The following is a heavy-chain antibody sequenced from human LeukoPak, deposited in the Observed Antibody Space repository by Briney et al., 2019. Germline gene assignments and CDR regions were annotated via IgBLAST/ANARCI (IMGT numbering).Heavy chain of an antibody. D-gene: IGHD2-8*01. CDR2: IYPRGGST. Sequence: ASVKVSCKASGYTFTSYYMHWVRQAPGQGLEWMGTIYPRGGSTSYAQKFQGRLTMTRDMSTSTVYMDLSNLRSEDTALYYCARDNDFDYWGQGTLVTVSS. CDR1: GYTFTSYY. J-gene: IGHJ4*02. V-gene: IGHV1-46*01. CDR3: ARDNDFDY.